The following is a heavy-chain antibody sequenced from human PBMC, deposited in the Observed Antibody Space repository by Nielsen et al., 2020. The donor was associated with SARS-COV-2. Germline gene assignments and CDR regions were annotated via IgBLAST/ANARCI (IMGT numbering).Heavy chain of an antibody. CDR2: INHSGST. CDR1: GGSFSGYY. Sequence: SETLSLTCAVYGGSFSGYYWSWIRQPPGKGLEWIGEINHSGSTNYNPSLKSRVTISVDTSKNQFSLKLSSVTAADTAVYYCARAPHYSNYMYYYYYMDVWGKGTTVTVSS. D-gene: IGHD4-11*01. V-gene: IGHV4-34*01. J-gene: IGHJ6*03. CDR3: ARAPHYSNYMYYYYYMDV.